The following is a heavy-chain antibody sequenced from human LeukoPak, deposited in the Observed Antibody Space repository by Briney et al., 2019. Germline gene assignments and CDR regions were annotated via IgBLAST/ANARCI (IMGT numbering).Heavy chain of an antibody. V-gene: IGHV4-59*01. CDR1: GGSMRNYY. D-gene: IGHD2-2*01. Sequence: SETLSLTCAVSGGSMRNYYWSWIRQPPGKGLEWIGYTYDSGSSSYNPSLRSRVSISIDTSKNQFSLNLSSVTAADTAVYYCARGWASSWHYFDFWGREPWSPSPQ. CDR2: TYDSGSS. J-gene: IGHJ4*02. CDR3: ARGWASSWHYFDF.